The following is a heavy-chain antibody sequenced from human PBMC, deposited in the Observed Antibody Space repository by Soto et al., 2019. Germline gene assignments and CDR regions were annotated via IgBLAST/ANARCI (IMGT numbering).Heavy chain of an antibody. CDR1: GGTFSSYA. V-gene: IGHV1-69*12. CDR3: ARDRGPSSGYYPYWFDP. CDR2: IIPIFGTA. J-gene: IGHJ5*02. Sequence: VQLVQSGAEVKKPGSSVKVSCKASGGTFSSYAITWVRQAPGQGREWMGGIIPIFGTANYAQKFQARVTITADESTSTAYMELSSLRSEDTAVYYCARDRGPSSGYYPYWFDPWGQGTLVTVSS. D-gene: IGHD3-22*01.